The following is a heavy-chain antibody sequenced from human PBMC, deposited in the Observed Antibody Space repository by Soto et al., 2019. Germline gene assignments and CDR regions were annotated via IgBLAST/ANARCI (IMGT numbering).Heavy chain of an antibody. J-gene: IGHJ4*02. V-gene: IGHV1-2*02. D-gene: IGHD1-7*01. Sequence: ASVKVSCKASGYTFTGYYMHWVRQAPGQGLEWMGWINPNSGGTNYAQKFQGRVTMTRDTSTSTVYMELSSLRSEDTAVYYCARDTGTTSLDYWGTGTLVTVSS. CDR1: GYTFTGYY. CDR3: ARDTGTTSLDY. CDR2: INPNSGGT.